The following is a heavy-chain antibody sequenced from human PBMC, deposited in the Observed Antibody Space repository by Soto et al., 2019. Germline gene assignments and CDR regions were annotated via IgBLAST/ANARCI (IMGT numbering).Heavy chain of an antibody. CDR3: ARAINFDFWSDSQSRYYFDH. D-gene: IGHD3-3*01. V-gene: IGHV4-61*01. Sequence: PSETLSLTCTVSGGAVSSGSYYWSWIRQPPGKGLERIAYMSYSGTSNYNPSLKRRCTISVDTSKNQFSLHLDSVTAADTAVYYCARAINFDFWSDSQSRYYFDHWGQETLFAVSS. CDR2: MSYSGTS. CDR1: GGAVSSGSYY. J-gene: IGHJ4*02.